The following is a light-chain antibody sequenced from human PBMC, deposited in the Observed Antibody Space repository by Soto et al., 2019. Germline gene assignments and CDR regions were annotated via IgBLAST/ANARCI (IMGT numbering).Light chain of an antibody. CDR1: NSDVGNYNL. CDR3: CSYAGSATWV. CDR2: EVT. J-gene: IGLJ3*02. Sequence: QSALTQPASVSGSPGQSITISCTGTNSDVGNYNLVSWYQQHPGKAPKLMMYEVTKRPSGVSNRFSGSKSGNKASLTISGLQAEDEADYYCCSYAGSATWVFGGGTKVTVL. V-gene: IGLV2-23*02.